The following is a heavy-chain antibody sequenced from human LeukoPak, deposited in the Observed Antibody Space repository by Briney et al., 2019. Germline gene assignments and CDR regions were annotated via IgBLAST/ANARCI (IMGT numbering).Heavy chain of an antibody. D-gene: IGHD5-18*01. Sequence: GGSLRLSCAASGFIFGSHTMNWARQAPGKGLEWVASISSSGDYIFSADSMKSRFTISRDNTKNSLFLQMSSLRAEDTAVYFCARDPGYSESVGSRWYFDLWGRGTLVTVSS. CDR1: GFIFGSHT. CDR2: ISSSGDYI. V-gene: IGHV3-21*01. J-gene: IGHJ2*01. CDR3: ARDPGYSESVGSRWYFDL.